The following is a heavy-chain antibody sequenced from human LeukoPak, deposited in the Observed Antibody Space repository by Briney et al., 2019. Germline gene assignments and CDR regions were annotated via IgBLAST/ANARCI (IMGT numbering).Heavy chain of an antibody. CDR3: ARVKVGYYYYYYMDV. CDR1: GGSISSSS. J-gene: IGHJ6*03. CDR2: ISSSSSYI. D-gene: IGHD1-26*01. Sequence: ETLSLTCTVSGGSISSSSYYWGWIRQAPGKGLEWVSSISSSSSYIYYADSVKGRFTISRDNAKNSLYLQMNSLRAEDTAVYYCARVKVGYYYYYYMDVWGKGTTVTVSS. V-gene: IGHV3-21*01.